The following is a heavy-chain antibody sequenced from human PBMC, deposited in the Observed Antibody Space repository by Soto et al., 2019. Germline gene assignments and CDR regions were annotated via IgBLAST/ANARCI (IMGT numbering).Heavy chain of an antibody. J-gene: IGHJ4*02. CDR1: GFTFSSYA. V-gene: IGHV3-30-3*01. CDR3: ARDKRETYGDYVDS. D-gene: IGHD4-17*01. CDR2: ISYADGNKK. Sequence: SGGSLRLSCAASGFTFSSYAMHWVRQAPGKGLEWVAVISYADGNKKYYADSVKGRFSISRDNSKSTLYLQMNSLSAEDAAVYYCARDKRETYGDYVDSWGQGTLVTVSS.